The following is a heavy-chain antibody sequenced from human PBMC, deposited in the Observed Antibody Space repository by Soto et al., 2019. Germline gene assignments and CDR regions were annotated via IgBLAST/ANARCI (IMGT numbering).Heavy chain of an antibody. J-gene: IGHJ4*02. Sequence: QPGGSLRLSCAASGFTFSSYAMSWVRQAPGKGLEWVSAISGSGGSTYYADSVKGRFTISRDNSKNTLYLQMNSLRAEDTAVYYCAKVYYYDSSGYYYPFDYWGQGTLVTVSS. CDR1: GFTFSSYA. CDR2: ISGSGGST. D-gene: IGHD3-22*01. CDR3: AKVYYYDSSGYYYPFDY. V-gene: IGHV3-23*01.